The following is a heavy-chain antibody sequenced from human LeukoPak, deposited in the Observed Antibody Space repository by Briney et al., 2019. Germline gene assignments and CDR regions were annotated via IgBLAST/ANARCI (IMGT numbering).Heavy chain of an antibody. CDR1: GGTLSSYA. V-gene: IGHV1-69*13. CDR3: ARSGMVAAGMLDY. D-gene: IGHD6-13*01. CDR2: IIPIFGTA. J-gene: IGHJ4*02. Sequence: GASVNVSCKASGGTLSSYAIIWVRQAPGQGLEWMGGIIPIFGTANYAQKFQGRVTITADESPSTAYMELSSLRSEDTAVYYCARSGMVAAGMLDYWGQGTLVTVSS.